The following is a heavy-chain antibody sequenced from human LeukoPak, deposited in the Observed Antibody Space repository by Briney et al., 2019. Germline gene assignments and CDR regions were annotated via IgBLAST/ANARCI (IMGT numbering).Heavy chain of an antibody. Sequence: GASVKVSCKASGYTFTGYYMHWVRQAPGQGLEWMGWINPNSGGTNYAQRFQGRVTMTRDTSISTAYMELSRLRSDDTAVYYCARCYSSSWYRFNYYGMDVWGQGTTVTVSS. CDR1: GYTFTGYY. CDR3: ARCYSSSWYRFNYYGMDV. D-gene: IGHD6-13*01. V-gene: IGHV1-2*02. CDR2: INPNSGGT. J-gene: IGHJ6*02.